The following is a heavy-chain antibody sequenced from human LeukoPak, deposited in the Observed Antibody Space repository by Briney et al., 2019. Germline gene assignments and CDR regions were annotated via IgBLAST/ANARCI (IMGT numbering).Heavy chain of an antibody. V-gene: IGHV1-46*01. CDR3: ARYSFSSVWQGGWHAFDI. D-gene: IGHD6-25*01. CDR1: GYTFTSYY. CDR2: IHPTVGDT. J-gene: IGHJ3*02. Sequence: ASVKVSCKASGYTFTSYYLHWVRQAPGQGLEWMGIIHPTVGDTTYAQKFQGRVTMTRDMSTGTVYMDLSSLRSEDTAVYYCARYSFSSVWQGGWHAFDIWGQGTTVTVSS.